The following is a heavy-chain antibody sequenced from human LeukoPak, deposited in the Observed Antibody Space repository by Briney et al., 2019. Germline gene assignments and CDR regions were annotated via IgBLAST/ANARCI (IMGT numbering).Heavy chain of an antibody. D-gene: IGHD6-19*01. CDR1: GDSVSSNSAA. CDR2: TYYRSKWYN. CDR3: LKEGGGWYGGAFDI. V-gene: IGHV6-1*01. Sequence: SQTLSLTCAVSGDSVSSNSAAWNWIRQSPSRGLEWLGRTYYRSKWYNDYAVSVKSRITINPDTSKNQFSLQLNSVTPEDTAVYYCLKEGGGWYGGAFDIWGQGTMVTVSS. J-gene: IGHJ3*02.